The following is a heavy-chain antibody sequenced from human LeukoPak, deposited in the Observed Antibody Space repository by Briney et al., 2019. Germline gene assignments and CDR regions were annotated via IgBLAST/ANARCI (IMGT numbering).Heavy chain of an antibody. CDR2: IKTDGRTT. J-gene: IGHJ4*02. V-gene: IGHV3-74*01. CDR3: AKDSPLTNYYNDLDY. D-gene: IGHD3-9*01. CDR1: GMTFSNHW. Sequence: PGGSLRLSCAASGMTFSNHWMHWVRQAPGKGLVWVSLIKTDGRTTIYADSVKGRFTISRDNSKNTLYLQMNSLRAEDTAVYYCAKDSPLTNYYNDLDYWGQGTLVTVSS.